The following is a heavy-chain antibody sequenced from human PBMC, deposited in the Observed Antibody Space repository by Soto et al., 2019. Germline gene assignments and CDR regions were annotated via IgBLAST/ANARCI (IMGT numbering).Heavy chain of an antibody. D-gene: IGHD2-15*01. CDR2: INHSGTT. CDR3: AMYRYCSGGTCYPGYFHD. J-gene: IGHJ1*01. Sequence: QVQLDQWGAGLVKPSETLSLTCAVHGASFSGYYWSWIRQPPGKGLEWVGEINHSGTTNYNPSLKSRVTFSVGTSKNELSVRLSSVTAAETAVYYCAMYRYCSGGTCYPGYFHDWGQGTLVIVSS. V-gene: IGHV4-34*01. CDR1: GASFSGYY.